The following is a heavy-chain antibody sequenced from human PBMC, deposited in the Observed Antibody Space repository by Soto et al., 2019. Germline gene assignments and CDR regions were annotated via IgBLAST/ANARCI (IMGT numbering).Heavy chain of an antibody. CDR2: IHSSVST. CDR1: GASMNSYH. Sequence: SETLSLTCTVSGASMNSYHWSWIRQPAGKGLEWIGHIHSSVSTNYNPSLQSRVTMSVDTSKNKFSLSLMSLTAADTAVYYCARDQGEAAAGITWLDPWGQGSLVTVSS. CDR3: ARDQGEAAAGITWLDP. D-gene: IGHD6-13*01. J-gene: IGHJ5*02. V-gene: IGHV4-4*07.